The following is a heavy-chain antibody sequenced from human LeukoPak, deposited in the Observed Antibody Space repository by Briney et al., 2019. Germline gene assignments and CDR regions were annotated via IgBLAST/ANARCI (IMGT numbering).Heavy chain of an antibody. D-gene: IGHD6-19*01. CDR3: ARDVSSSGCIDQ. CDR2: INPNSGDT. CDR1: GFTFTGYY. J-gene: IGHJ4*02. Sequence: ASVKVSCKTSGFTFTGYYMHWVRQAPGQGLEWMGWINPNSGDTNYAQKFQGRVTMTRDTTIGTAYMELSRLRSDDTALYYCARDVSSSGCIDQWGQGTLVTVSS. V-gene: IGHV1-2*02.